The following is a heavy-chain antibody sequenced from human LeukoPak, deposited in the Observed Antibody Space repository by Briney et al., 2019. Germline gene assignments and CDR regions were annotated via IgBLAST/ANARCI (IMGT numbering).Heavy chain of an antibody. CDR2: IKQDGSEK. J-gene: IGHJ3*02. CDR3: ARDVSLGREILWFGELSGGAFDI. V-gene: IGHV3-7*01. Sequence: PGGSLRLSCAGSGFTFSSYSMNWVRQAPGKGLEWVANIKQDGSEKYYVDSVKGRFTISRDNAKNSLYLQMNSLRAEDTAVYYCARDVSLGREILWFGELSGGAFDIWGQGTMVTVSS. D-gene: IGHD3-10*01. CDR1: GFTFSSYS.